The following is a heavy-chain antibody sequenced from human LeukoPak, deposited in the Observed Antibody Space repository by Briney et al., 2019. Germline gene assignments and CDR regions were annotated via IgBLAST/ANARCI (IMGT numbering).Heavy chain of an antibody. CDR1: GFTFSSYG. CDR2: ISSGSSYI. Sequence: GGSLRLSCAASGFTFSSYGMSWVRQAPGKGLEWVSFISSGSSYIYYADSLKGRFTISRDNAKNSLYLQMNSLRAEDTAVYYCARGTMFPYYFDYWGQGTLVTVSS. D-gene: IGHD3-10*02. J-gene: IGHJ4*02. V-gene: IGHV3-21*01. CDR3: ARGTMFPYYFDY.